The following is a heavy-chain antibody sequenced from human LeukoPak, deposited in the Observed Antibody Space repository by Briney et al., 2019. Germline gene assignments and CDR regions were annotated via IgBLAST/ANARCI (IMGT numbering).Heavy chain of an antibody. CDR3: ARNRVLRYFDWTRGFDP. D-gene: IGHD3-9*01. CDR1: GGAFSGYY. V-gene: IGHV4-34*01. J-gene: IGHJ5*02. CDR2: INHSGST. Sequence: PSETLSLTCAVYGGAFSGYYWSWIRHPPGKGLEWIGSINHSGSTNYNPSLKSRVTISVDTSKNQFSLKLSSVTAADTAVYYCARNRVLRYFDWTRGFDPWGQGTLVTVSS.